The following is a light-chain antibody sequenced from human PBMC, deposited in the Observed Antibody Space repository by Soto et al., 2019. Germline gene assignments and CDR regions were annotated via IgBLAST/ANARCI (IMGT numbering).Light chain of an antibody. CDR3: QSCDSSNHSVV. J-gene: IGLJ2*01. Sequence: NFMLTQPHSVSESPGKTVTISCTRSSGSIASNYVQWYQQRPGSAPTTVIYEDNQRPSGVPDRFSGSIDSSSNSASLTISGLKTEDEADYYCQSCDSSNHSVVFGGGTKLTVL. CDR1: SGSIASNY. CDR2: EDN. V-gene: IGLV6-57*04.